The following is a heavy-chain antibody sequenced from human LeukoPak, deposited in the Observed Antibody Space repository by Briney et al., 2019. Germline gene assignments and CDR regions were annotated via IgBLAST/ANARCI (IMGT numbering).Heavy chain of an antibody. CDR2: IQNSGNS. J-gene: IGHJ4*02. V-gene: IGHV4-59*01. D-gene: IGHD3-3*01. CDR1: GGSISSYY. CDR3: ARGRITIFGVITPHFDN. Sequence: SETLSLTCTVSGGSISSYYWSWIRQPPGKGLEWIGCIQNSGNSNFNPSLKSRVTISLDTSKNQFSLDLNSVTAADTAMYYCARGRITIFGVITPHFDNWGQGTLVTVSS.